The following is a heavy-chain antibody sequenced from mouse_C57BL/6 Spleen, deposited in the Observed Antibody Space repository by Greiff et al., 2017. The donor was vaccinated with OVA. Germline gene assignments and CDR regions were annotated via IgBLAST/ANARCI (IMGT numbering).Heavy chain of an antibody. V-gene: IGHV7-1*01. CDR2: SRNKANDYTT. CDR3: ARDARGRGMDY. Sequence: EVKLMESGGGLVQSGRSLRLSCATSGFTFSDFYMEWVRQAPGKGLEWIAASRNKANDYTTEYSASVKGRFIVSRDTSQSILYLQMNALRAEDTAIYYCARDARGRGMDYWGQGTSVTVSS. CDR1: GFTFSDFY. J-gene: IGHJ4*01.